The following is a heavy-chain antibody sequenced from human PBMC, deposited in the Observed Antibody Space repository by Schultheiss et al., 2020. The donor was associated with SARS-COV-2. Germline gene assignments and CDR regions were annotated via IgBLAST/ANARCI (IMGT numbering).Heavy chain of an antibody. CDR1: GFTFRSYA. D-gene: IGHD1-1*01. V-gene: IGHV3-23*01. Sequence: GGSLRLSCAASGFTFRSYAMSWVRQAPGKGLEWVSAISGSGGSTYYADSVKGRFTISRDNIKNTMYLQMNSLRAEETAVYYCARDRYNRVDYYYYYYVDLRSKETTVTVSS. J-gene: IGHJ6*03. CDR3: ARDRYNRVDYYYYYYVDL. CDR2: ISGSGGST.